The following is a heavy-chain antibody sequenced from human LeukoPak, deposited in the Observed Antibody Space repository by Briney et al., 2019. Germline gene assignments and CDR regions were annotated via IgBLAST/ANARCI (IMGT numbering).Heavy chain of an antibody. Sequence: ASVKVSCKASGYTFTSYAVHWVRQVPGQSLEWMGWINGGNANTKYSQKFQGRVTITRDTSASTAYMEVSSLRSEDTAVYYCARGYSSGWSGFDYWGQGTLVTVSS. J-gene: IGHJ4*02. CDR3: ARGYSSGWSGFDY. CDR2: INGGNANT. D-gene: IGHD6-19*01. CDR1: GYTFTSYA. V-gene: IGHV1-3*01.